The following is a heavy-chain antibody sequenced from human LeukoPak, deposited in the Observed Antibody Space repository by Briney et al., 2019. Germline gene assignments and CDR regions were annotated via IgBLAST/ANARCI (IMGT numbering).Heavy chain of an antibody. CDR3: ARDLNREDFDY. Sequence: GGSLRLSCAASGFTFSSYGMHWVRQAPGKGLGWVAVISYDGSNKYYADSVKGRFTVSRDNSKNTLYLQMDSLRVEDTAVYYCARDLNREDFDYWGQGTLVAVSS. D-gene: IGHD1-14*01. CDR2: ISYDGSNK. J-gene: IGHJ4*02. CDR1: GFTFSSYG. V-gene: IGHV3-30*03.